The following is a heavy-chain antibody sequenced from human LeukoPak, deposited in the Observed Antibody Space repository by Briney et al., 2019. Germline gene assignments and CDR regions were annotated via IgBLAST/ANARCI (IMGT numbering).Heavy chain of an antibody. CDR1: GFTFSSYA. D-gene: IGHD1-26*01. CDR3: AKVRGSYYREAFDI. V-gene: IGHV3-23*01. Sequence: GGSLRLSCAASGFTFSSYAMSWVRQAPGKGLEWVAAISGSGGSTYYADSVKGRFTISRDNSKNTLCLQMNSLRAEDTAVYYCAKVRGSYYREAFDIWGQGTMVTVSS. CDR2: ISGSGGST. J-gene: IGHJ3*02.